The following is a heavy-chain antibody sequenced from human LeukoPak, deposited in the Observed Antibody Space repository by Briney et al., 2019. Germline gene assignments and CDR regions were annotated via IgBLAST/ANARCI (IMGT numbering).Heavy chain of an antibody. CDR3: AELGITMIGGV. Sequence: GGSLRLSCAASGFTFSSYSMNWVRQTPGKGLEWVSYISSSGSTIYYADSVKGRFTISRDNAKNSLYLQMNSLRAEDTAVYYCAELGITMIGGVWGKGTTVTISS. D-gene: IGHD3-10*02. CDR2: ISSSGSTI. V-gene: IGHV3-48*04. J-gene: IGHJ6*04. CDR1: GFTFSSYS.